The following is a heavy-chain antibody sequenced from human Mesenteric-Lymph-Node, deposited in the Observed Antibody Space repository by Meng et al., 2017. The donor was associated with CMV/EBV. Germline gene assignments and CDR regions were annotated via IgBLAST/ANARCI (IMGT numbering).Heavy chain of an antibody. V-gene: IGHV4-39*07. D-gene: IGHD2-2*01. CDR3: ARGLSDGYCSRTNCHNWFDP. CDR1: DGSVSSGPYY. J-gene: IGHJ5*02. Sequence: SETLSLTCTVSDGSVSSGPYYWGWIRQPPGEGLEWIGSVHYTGRTYYNPSLGSRVTISVDTSKNQLSLGLTSVTAADTAIFYCARGLSDGYCSRTNCHNWFDPWGQGTLVTVSS. CDR2: VHYTGRT.